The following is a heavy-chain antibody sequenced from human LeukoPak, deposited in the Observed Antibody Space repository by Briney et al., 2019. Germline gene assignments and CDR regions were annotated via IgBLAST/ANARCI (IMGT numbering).Heavy chain of an antibody. V-gene: IGHV4-34*01. D-gene: IGHD6-13*01. Sequence: PSETLSLTCAVYGGSFSGYYWSWIRQPPGKGLEWIGEINHSGSTNYNPSLKSRVTISVDTSKNQFSLKLSSVTAADTAVYYCASHSSSLYYFGYWGQGTLVTVSS. CDR2: INHSGST. J-gene: IGHJ4*02. CDR1: GGSFSGYY. CDR3: ASHSSSLYYFGY.